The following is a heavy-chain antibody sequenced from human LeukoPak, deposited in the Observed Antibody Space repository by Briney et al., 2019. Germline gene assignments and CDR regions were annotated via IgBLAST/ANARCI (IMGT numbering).Heavy chain of an antibody. D-gene: IGHD1-7*01. V-gene: IGHV3-30*18. J-gene: IGHJ4*02. CDR1: GFTFSSYG. CDR2: ISYDGSNK. CDR3: AKDRNYGSYYFDY. Sequence: GGSLRLSCAASGFTFSSYGMHWVRQAPGKRLEWVAVISYDGSNKYYADSVKGRFTISRDNSKNTLYLQMNSLRAEDTAVYYCAKDRNYGSYYFDYWGQGTLVTVSS.